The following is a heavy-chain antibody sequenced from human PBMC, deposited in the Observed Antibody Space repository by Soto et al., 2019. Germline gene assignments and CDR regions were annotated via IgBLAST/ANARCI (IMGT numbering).Heavy chain of an antibody. D-gene: IGHD3-3*01. Sequence: HPGGSLRLSCAASGFTFSSYAMSWVRQAPGKGLEWVSAISGSGGTTYYSDSVKGRFTISRDNSKNTVYLQMNDLRVEDAAEYFCAKDSWAIFGVPAGEYYAMDVWGQGTTVTVSS. J-gene: IGHJ6*02. CDR2: ISGSGGTT. CDR1: GFTFSSYA. CDR3: AKDSWAIFGVPAGEYYAMDV. V-gene: IGHV3-23*01.